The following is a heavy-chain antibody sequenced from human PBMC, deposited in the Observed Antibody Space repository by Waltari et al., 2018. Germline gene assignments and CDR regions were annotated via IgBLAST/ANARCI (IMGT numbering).Heavy chain of an antibody. CDR2: IIPILGIA. V-gene: IGHV1-69*10. CDR3: ARDRYRGYYDSSGSFDY. CDR1: GGTFSSYA. D-gene: IGHD3-22*01. Sequence: QVQLVQSGAEVKKPGSSVKVSCKASGGTFSSYAISWVRQAPGQWLEWMGGIIPILGIANYAQKFQGRVTITADKSTSTAYMELSSLRSEDTAVYYCARDRYRGYYDSSGSFDYWGQGTLVTVSS. J-gene: IGHJ4*02.